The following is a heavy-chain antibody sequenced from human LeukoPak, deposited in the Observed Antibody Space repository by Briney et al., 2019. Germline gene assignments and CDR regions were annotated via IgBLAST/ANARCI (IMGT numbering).Heavy chain of an antibody. D-gene: IGHD4-23*01. Sequence: GGSLRLSCAASAFTFSSNWMSWVRQAPGKGLEWVANIKQDGSEKYYVDSVKGRFTISRDNAKNSLYLQMNSLRAEDTAVYYCARQTTVATDCWGQGTLVTVSS. V-gene: IGHV3-7*01. CDR2: IKQDGSEK. CDR3: ARQTTVATDC. CDR1: AFTFSSNW. J-gene: IGHJ4*02.